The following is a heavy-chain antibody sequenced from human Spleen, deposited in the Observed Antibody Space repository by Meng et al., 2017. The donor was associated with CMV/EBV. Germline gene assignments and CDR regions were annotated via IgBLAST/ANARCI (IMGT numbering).Heavy chain of an antibody. CDR1: GGSISSSTYY. D-gene: IGHD4/OR15-4a*01. V-gene: IGHV4-39*07. CDR3: ARRATIYT. J-gene: IGHJ5*02. CDR2: IYYIGST. Sequence: SETLSLTCTVSGGSISSSTYYWGWIRQPPGKGLEWIGSIYYIGSTYYNPSLKSRVTISVDTSKNQFYLKLSSVTAADTAVYYCARRATIYTWGQGTLVTVS.